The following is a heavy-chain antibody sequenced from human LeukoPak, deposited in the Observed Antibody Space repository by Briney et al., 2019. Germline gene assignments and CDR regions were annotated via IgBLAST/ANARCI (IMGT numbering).Heavy chain of an antibody. D-gene: IGHD1-26*01. CDR1: GFTFSNYG. CDR2: IRYDGNNK. J-gene: IGHJ6*03. Sequence: GGSLRLSCGASGFTFSNYGMLWVRQAPGKGLEWVAFIRYDGNNKLYADSMKGRFTISRDNSKNTLYLHINSLRAEGTALYYCARVLVGGQSFYYYYYMDVWGKGTTVTVSS. CDR3: ARVLVGGQSFYYYYYMDV. V-gene: IGHV3-30*02.